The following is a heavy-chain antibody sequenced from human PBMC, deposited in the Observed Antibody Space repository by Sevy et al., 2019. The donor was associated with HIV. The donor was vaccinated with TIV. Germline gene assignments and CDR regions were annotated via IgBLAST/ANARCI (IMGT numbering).Heavy chain of an antibody. D-gene: IGHD3-22*01. V-gene: IGHV1-24*01. J-gene: IGHJ4*02. Sequence: ASVKFSCKVSGYTLTRLAMHWVRQAPGKGREWMGSLDPEDNERIYAQKWQGRFSMTEDTSTDTAYMELSNLRSEDTAVYYCATTKDYYENSGDPFDSWGQGTLVTVSS. CDR1: GYTLTRLA. CDR2: LDPEDNER. CDR3: ATTKDYYENSGDPFDS.